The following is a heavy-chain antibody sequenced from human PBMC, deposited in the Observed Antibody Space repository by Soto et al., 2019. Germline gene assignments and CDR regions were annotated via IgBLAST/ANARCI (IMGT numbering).Heavy chain of an antibody. J-gene: IGHJ4*02. V-gene: IGHV4-31*03. CDR1: GDSLSSGGHY. Sequence: PSETLSLTCTVSGDSLSSGGHYWSWIRQHPGKGLEWIGHIYDSVNTYYSPSLRSRVTISADVSKNQFSLNLRSVTAADTAVYYCARVDYRGYFAILTDYWGQGTMVTVSS. CDR2: IYDSVNT. D-gene: IGHD4-4*01. CDR3: ARVDYRGYFAILTDY.